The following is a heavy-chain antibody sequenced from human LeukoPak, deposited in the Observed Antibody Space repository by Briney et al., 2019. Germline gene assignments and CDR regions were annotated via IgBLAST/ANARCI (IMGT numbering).Heavy chain of an antibody. V-gene: IGHV3-21*01. Sequence: GGSLRLSCAASGFTFSSYSMNWVRQAPGKGLEWVSSISSSSSYIYYADSVKGRFTISRDNAKNSLYLQMNSLRAEDTAVYYCARNGGAYCGGDCYSAYYYGMDVWGKGTTATVSS. CDR2: ISSSSSYI. CDR3: ARNGGAYCGGDCYSAYYYGMDV. CDR1: GFTFSSYS. D-gene: IGHD2-21*02. J-gene: IGHJ6*04.